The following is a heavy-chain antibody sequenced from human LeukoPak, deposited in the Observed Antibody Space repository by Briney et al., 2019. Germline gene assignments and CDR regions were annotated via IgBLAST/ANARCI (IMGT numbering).Heavy chain of an antibody. D-gene: IGHD3-22*01. J-gene: IGHJ4*02. V-gene: IGHV3-33*06. CDR2: IWYDGSNK. CDR1: GFTFTSYG. CDR3: AKDRGTITMIVELSFDY. Sequence: PGRSLRLSCAASGFTFTSYGMHWVRQAPGKGLEWVAVIWYDGSNKYYADSVKGRFTISRDNSKNTLYLQMNSLRAEDTAVYYCAKDRGTITMIVELSFDYWGQGTLVTVSS.